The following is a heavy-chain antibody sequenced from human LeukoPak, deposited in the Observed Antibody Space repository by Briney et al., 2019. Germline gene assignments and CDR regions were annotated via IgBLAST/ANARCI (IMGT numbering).Heavy chain of an antibody. Sequence: PGGSLRLSCTVSGFTFSSYSLNWVRQAPGGGLEWVSAISGSGDKTFHADSVKGRFTTSRDNSKNTLSLQMSSLRVEDSAVYFCAKDTSAWWYHRAYMNVWGTGTTVTVSS. CDR3: AKDTSAWWYHRAYMNV. J-gene: IGHJ6*03. CDR1: GFTFSSYS. V-gene: IGHV3-23*01. CDR2: ISGSGDKT. D-gene: IGHD2-15*01.